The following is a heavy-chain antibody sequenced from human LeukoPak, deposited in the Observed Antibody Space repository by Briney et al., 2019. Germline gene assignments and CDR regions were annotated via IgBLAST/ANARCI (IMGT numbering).Heavy chain of an antibody. CDR3: ARAGGPDYYYGMDV. J-gene: IGHJ6*02. V-gene: IGHV1-2*02. CDR2: INPNSGGT. CDR1: GYTFTGYY. D-gene: IGHD4-23*01. Sequence: GASVKVSCKASGYTFTGYYMHWVRQAPGQGLEWMGWINPNSGGTNYAQKFQGRVTMTRDTSISTDYMELSRLRSDDTAVYYCARAGGPDYYYGMDVWGQGTTVTVSS.